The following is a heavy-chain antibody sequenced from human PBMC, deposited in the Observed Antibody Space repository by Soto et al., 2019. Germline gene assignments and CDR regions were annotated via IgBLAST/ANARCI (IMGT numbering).Heavy chain of an antibody. CDR1: GFTFSNYA. V-gene: IGHV3-23*01. D-gene: IGHD3-16*01. CDR2: ISGSGGST. Sequence: GGSLRLSCAASGFTFSNYAMNWVRQAPGKGLEWVSAISGSGGSTYYADSVKGRFTISRDNSKNTLYLQMNSLRAEDTAVYYCARPVGGGVPYYYYYYMDVWGKGTTVTVSS. J-gene: IGHJ6*03. CDR3: ARPVGGGVPYYYYYYMDV.